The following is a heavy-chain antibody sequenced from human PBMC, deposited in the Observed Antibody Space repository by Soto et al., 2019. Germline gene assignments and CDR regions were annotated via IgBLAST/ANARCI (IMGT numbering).Heavy chain of an antibody. CDR2: INIDGSST. CDR3: ARATHTYGPFDP. D-gene: IGHD5-18*01. V-gene: IGHV3-74*01. Sequence: EMQLVESGGGLVQPGGSLRLSCAASGFTFSSYWMHWVRQAPGKGLVSVSRINIDGSSTAYADSVKGRFTVSRDNAKSTLYLQMTSLRAEDTAVYYCARATHTYGPFDPWGQGTLVTVSS. CDR1: GFTFSSYW. J-gene: IGHJ5*02.